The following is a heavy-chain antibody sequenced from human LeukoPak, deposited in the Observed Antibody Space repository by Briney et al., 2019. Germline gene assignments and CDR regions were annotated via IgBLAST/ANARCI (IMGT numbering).Heavy chain of an antibody. CDR3: AKDHSNADWYFDL. CDR1: GFSFSTFA. V-gene: IGHV3-23*01. J-gene: IGHJ2*01. CDR2: ISGSGGTT. Sequence: PGGSLRLSCEASGFSFSTFAMNWVRQAPGKGLEWVSGISGSGGTTYNADSVEGRFTISRDNSKNGLYLLMNGLRVEDTAVYFCAKDHSNADWYFDLWGRGTLVTVSP. D-gene: IGHD4-11*01.